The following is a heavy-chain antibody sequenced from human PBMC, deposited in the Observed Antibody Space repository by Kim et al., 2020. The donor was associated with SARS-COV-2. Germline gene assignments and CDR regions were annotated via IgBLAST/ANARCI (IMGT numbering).Heavy chain of an antibody. CDR1: GFTFSSYA. CDR3: ASTDFWSGYSFCLSC. J-gene: IGHJ4*02. Sequence: GGSLRLSCAASGFTFSSYAMSWVRQAPGKGLEWVSAISGSGGSTYYADSVKGRFTISRDNSKNTLYLQMNSLRAEDTAVYYCASTDFWSGYSFCLSCWGQGPLVTVSA. V-gene: IGHV3-23*01. CDR2: ISGSGGST. D-gene: IGHD3-3*01.